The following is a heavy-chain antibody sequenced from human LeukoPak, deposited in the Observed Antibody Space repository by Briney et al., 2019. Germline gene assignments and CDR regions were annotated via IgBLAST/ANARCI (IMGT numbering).Heavy chain of an antibody. V-gene: IGHV4-61*01. CDR2: IYYSGST. D-gene: IGHD6-6*01. J-gene: IGHJ4*02. CDR3: ASSSLSSSSVDY. CDR1: GGSISSSSYY. Sequence: SETLSLTCTVSGGSISSSSYYWSWIRQPPGKGLEWIGYIYYSGSTIYNPSLKSRVTISVDTSKNQFSLKLSSVTAADTAVYYCASSSLSSSSVDYWGQGTLVTVSS.